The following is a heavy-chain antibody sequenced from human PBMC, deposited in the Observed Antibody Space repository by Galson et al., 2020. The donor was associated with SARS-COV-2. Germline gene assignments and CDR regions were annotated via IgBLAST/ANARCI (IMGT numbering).Heavy chain of an antibody. CDR2: IYSGGST. D-gene: IGHD3-22*01. V-gene: IGHV3-66*01. CDR1: GFTVSSNY. J-gene: IGHJ4*02. Sequence: GESLKISCAASGFTVSSNYMSWVRQAPGKGLEWVSVIYSGGSTYYADSVKGRFTISRDNSKNTLYLQMNSLRAEDTAVYYCARDLMEADSLDYWGQGTLVTVSS. CDR3: ARDLMEADSLDY.